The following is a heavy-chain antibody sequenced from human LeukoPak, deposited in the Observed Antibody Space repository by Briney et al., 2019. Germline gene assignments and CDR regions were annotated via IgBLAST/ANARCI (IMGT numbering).Heavy chain of an antibody. CDR2: ISYDGSNK. CDR3: ARDYGSGAFDI. CDR1: GFTFSSYA. V-gene: IGHV3-30*04. Sequence: GGSLRLSCAASGFTFSSYAMHWVRQAPGKGLEWVAVISYDGSNKYYAGSVKGRFTISRDNSKNTLYLQMNSLRAEDTAVYYCARDYGSGAFDIWGQGTMVTVSS. J-gene: IGHJ3*02. D-gene: IGHD3-10*01.